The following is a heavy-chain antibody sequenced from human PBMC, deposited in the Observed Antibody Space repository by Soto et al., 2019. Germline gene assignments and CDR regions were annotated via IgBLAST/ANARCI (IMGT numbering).Heavy chain of an antibody. Sequence: ASVKVSCKASGYTFTGYYMHWVRQAPGQGLEWMGWINPNSGGTSYAQKFQGRVTMTRDTSISTAYMELSRLRSDDTAVYYCALRTGDVFSLDYWGQGTLVTVSS. CDR3: ALRTGDVFSLDY. V-gene: IGHV1-2*02. J-gene: IGHJ4*02. CDR2: INPNSGGT. D-gene: IGHD3-16*01. CDR1: GYTFTGYY.